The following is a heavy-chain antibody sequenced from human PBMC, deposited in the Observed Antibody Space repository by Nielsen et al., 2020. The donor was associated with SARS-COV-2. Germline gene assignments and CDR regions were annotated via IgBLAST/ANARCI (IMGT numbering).Heavy chain of an antibody. D-gene: IGHD4-11*01. CDR2: IYYSGST. J-gene: IGHJ6*02. V-gene: IGHV4-39*01. CDR3: ARQGGDYSNYVFYYYYYGMDV. Sequence: SETLSLTCTVSGDSISSSSYYWGWIRQPPGKGLEWIGSIYYSGSTYYNPSLKSRVTISVDTSKNQFSLKLSSVTAADTAVYYCARQGGDYSNYVFYYYYYGMDVWGQGTTVTVSS. CDR1: GDSISSSSYY.